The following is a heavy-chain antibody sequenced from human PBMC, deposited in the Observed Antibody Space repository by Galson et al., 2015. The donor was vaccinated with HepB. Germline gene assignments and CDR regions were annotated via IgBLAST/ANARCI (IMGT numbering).Heavy chain of an antibody. CDR2: IRYDESNT. V-gene: IGHV3-30*02. CDR1: GFTFRSYG. J-gene: IGHJ4*02. Sequence: SLRLSCAAFGFTFRSYGMRWVRQAPGKGLEWVAYIRYDESNTYYADSVKGRFTISRDNSKNTLYLHLDSLRPEDTAVYYCAKDASMGHFSLGPDCWGQGTLVTVSS. CDR3: AKDASMGHFSLGPDC. D-gene: IGHD3-16*01.